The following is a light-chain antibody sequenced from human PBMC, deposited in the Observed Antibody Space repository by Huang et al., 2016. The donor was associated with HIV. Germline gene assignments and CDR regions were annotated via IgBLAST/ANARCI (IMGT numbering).Light chain of an antibody. CDR3: QQTSSVPLT. CDR1: QTIRTF. Sequence: DIQMTKSPSSLSASVGDSISITCRASQTIRTFLNWYQQQPGKAPKLLFYAASNLQSGVSSRFSGTGAGTHFTLTVTGLPPDDFATYFCQQTSSVPLTFGGGTRVE. V-gene: IGKV1-39*01. J-gene: IGKJ4*01. CDR2: AAS.